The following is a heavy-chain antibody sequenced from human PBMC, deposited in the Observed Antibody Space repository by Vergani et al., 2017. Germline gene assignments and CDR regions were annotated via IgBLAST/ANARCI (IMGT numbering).Heavy chain of an antibody. CDR1: GFTFDNYA. J-gene: IGHJ4*02. CDR3: ARENSYGQVGY. D-gene: IGHD5-18*01. V-gene: IGHV3-23*03. CDR2: IYSGGSI. Sequence: EVHLLESGGGLIQPGGSLRISCAASGFTFDNYAMTWVRQAPGKGLEWVSVIYSGGSIYYADSVKGRFTISRDNAKNSLYLQMNSLRAEDTAVYYCARENSYGQVGYWGQGTLVTVSS.